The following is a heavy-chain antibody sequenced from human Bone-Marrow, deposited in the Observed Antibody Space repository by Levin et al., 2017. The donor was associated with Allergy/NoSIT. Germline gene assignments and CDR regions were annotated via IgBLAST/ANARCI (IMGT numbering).Heavy chain of an antibody. CDR3: VNQRSGN. V-gene: IGHV3-30*03. D-gene: IGHD6-25*01. CDR1: GFTFSNYA. CDR2: ISLDGSRK. J-gene: IGHJ4*02. Sequence: GGSLRLSCAASGFTFSNYAMHWVRQAPGKGLEWVAVISLDGSRKFYADSVQGRFSLSRDNAKNTVYLQMDSLSVEDTAIYYCVNQRSGNWGQGTQVTVSS.